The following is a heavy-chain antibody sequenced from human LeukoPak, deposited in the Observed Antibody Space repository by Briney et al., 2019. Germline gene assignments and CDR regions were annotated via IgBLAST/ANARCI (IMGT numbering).Heavy chain of an antibody. D-gene: IGHD4-23*01. CDR3: ARDHDYGGNADY. Sequence: GASVKVSCKASGYTFNTYGITWVRQAPGQGLEWMGWISPYNGNTNYAQKLQGRVTMTTDTSTSTAYMELRSLRSDDTAVYYCARDHDYGGNADYWGQGTLVTVSS. V-gene: IGHV1-18*01. J-gene: IGHJ4*02. CDR2: ISPYNGNT. CDR1: GYTFNTYG.